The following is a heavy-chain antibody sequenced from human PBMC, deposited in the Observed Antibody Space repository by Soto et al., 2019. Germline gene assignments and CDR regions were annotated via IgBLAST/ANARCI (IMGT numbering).Heavy chain of an antibody. CDR2: IYYSGST. D-gene: IGHD2-2*01. CDR1: CGSVSTGSYY. J-gene: IGHJ5*02. CDR3: ARAAAQLLQDRFWFDP. Sequence: SETLSLTCTVSCGSVSTGSYYWSWIRQPPGKGLEWIGYIYYSGSTNYNPSPKSRVTISVDTSKNQFSLKLSSVTAADTAVYYCARAAAQLLQDRFWFDPWGQVTLVTVSS. V-gene: IGHV4-61*01.